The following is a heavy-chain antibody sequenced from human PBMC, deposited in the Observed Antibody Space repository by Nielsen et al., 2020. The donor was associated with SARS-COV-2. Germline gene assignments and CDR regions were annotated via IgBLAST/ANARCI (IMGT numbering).Heavy chain of an antibody. CDR2: IIPIFGTA. CDR3: ARVVSALLVNWFDP. J-gene: IGHJ5*02. Sequence: SVKVSCKASGGTFSSYAISWVRQAPGQGLEWMGGIIPIFGTANYAQKFQGRVTMTTDTSTSTAYMELRSLRSDDTAVYYCARVVSALLVNWFDPWGQGTLVTVS. V-gene: IGHV1-69*05. CDR1: GGTFSSYA. D-gene: IGHD3-3*02.